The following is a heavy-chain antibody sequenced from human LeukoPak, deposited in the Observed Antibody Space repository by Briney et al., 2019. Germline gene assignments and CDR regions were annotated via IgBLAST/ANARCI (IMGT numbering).Heavy chain of an antibody. D-gene: IGHD4-23*01. V-gene: IGHV4-31*03. CDR3: ARDYGGDYFDC. J-gene: IGHJ4*02. CDR1: GASISTGGDF. Sequence: PSETLSLTCTVSGASISTGGDFWSWIRQHPGKGLEWIGHIYNSGSTYYNPSLKSRVTISVATSKKQFSLKLSSVTAADTAVYYCARDYGGDYFDCWGQGTLVTVSS. CDR2: IYNSGST.